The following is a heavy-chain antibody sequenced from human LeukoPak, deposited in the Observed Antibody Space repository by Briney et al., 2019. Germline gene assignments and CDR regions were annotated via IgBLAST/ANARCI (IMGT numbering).Heavy chain of an antibody. CDR1: GFTFSSYG. CDR3: AREESELWLFFGD. J-gene: IGHJ4*02. D-gene: IGHD5-18*01. Sequence: GGSLRLSCAASGFTFSSYGMHWVRQAPSKGLEWVAVIWYDGSNKYYADSVKGRFTISRDNSKNTLYLQMNSLRAEDTAVYYCAREESELWLFFGDWGQGTLVTVSS. V-gene: IGHV3-33*01. CDR2: IWYDGSNK.